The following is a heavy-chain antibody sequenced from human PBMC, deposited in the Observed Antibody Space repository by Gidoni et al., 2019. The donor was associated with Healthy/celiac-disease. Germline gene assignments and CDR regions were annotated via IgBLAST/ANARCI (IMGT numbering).Heavy chain of an antibody. CDR2: IYPGDSDT. V-gene: IGHV5-51*01. D-gene: IGHD4-17*01. CDR3: ALLPDGDYTLDDAFDI. Sequence: EVQLVQSGAEVKKPGESLKISGKGSGYSFTSYWIGWVRQMPGKGLEWMGIIYPGDSDTRYSPSFQGQVTISADKSISTAYLQWSSLKASDTAMYYCALLPDGDYTLDDAFDIWGQGTMVTVSS. J-gene: IGHJ3*02. CDR1: GYSFTSYW.